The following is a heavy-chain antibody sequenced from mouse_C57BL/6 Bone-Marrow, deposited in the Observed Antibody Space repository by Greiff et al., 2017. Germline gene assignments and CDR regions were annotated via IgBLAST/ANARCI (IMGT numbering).Heavy chain of an antibody. CDR2: IHPNSGST. V-gene: IGHV1-64*01. D-gene: IGHD1-1*01. CDR3: AGGVHGNPPFAY. Sequence: QVQLKQPGAELVKPGASVKLSCKASGYTFTSYWMHWVKQRPGQGLEWIGMIHPNSGSTNYNEKFKSKATLTVDKSSSTAYMQLSSLTSEDSAVYYCAGGVHGNPPFAYWGQGTLVTVSA. CDR1: GYTFTSYW. J-gene: IGHJ3*01.